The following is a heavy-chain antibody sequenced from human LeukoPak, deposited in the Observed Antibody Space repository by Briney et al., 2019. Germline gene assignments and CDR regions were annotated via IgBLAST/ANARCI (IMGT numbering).Heavy chain of an antibody. CDR1: GGSISSYY. Sequence: SETLSLTCTVSGGSISSYYWSWIRQPPGKGLEWIGYIYYSGSTNYNPSLKSRVTISVDTSKNQFSLKLSSVTAADTAVYYCARDRGGDCYFDIWGQGTMVTVSS. CDR3: ARDRGGDCYFDI. D-gene: IGHD2-21*02. V-gene: IGHV4-59*12. J-gene: IGHJ3*02. CDR2: IYYSGST.